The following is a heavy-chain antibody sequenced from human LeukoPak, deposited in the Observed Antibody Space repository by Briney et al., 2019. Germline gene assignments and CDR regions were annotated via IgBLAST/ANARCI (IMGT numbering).Heavy chain of an antibody. V-gene: IGHV1-8*01. D-gene: IGHD3-22*01. CDR2: MNPNSGNT. CDR3: ARGHGHPDAMYYYDSSGYYYGGDY. Sequence: ASVKVSCKASGYTFTSYDINWVRQATGQGLEWMGWMNPNSGNTGYAQKFQGRVTMTRNASIITASMELSSLRSEDTAVYYCARGHGHPDAMYYYDSSGYYYGGDYWGQGTLVTVSS. CDR1: GYTFTSYD. J-gene: IGHJ4*02.